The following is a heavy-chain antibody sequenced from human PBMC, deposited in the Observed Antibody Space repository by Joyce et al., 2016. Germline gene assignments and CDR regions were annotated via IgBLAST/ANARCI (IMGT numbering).Heavy chain of an antibody. Sequence: EVQLVESGGGLVKPGGSLRLSCAASGLTFSSYRMSWVRQAAGKGLGCISYLRSSSSYIKYTDSWKGRFTISRDNAKNSLYLQMNSLRVEDTAVYYCARSSYTNGIFDYWGQGTLVTVSS. D-gene: IGHD2-8*01. J-gene: IGHJ4*02. CDR3: ARSSYTNGIFDY. V-gene: IGHV3-21*05. CDR1: GLTFSSYR. CDR2: LRSSSSYI.